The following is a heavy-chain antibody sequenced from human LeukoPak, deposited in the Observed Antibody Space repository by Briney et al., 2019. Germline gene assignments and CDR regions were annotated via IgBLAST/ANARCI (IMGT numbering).Heavy chain of an antibody. CDR2: ISAYNGNT. CDR1: GYTFTSYG. D-gene: IGHD4-17*01. CDR3: ARDRGLYYGDYAFDY. Sequence: ASVKVSCKASGYTFTSYGISWVQQAPGQGLEWMGWISAYNGNTNYAQKLQGRVTMTTDTSTSTAYMELRSLRSDDTAVYYCARDRGLYYGDYAFDYWGQGTLVTVSS. J-gene: IGHJ4*02. V-gene: IGHV1-18*01.